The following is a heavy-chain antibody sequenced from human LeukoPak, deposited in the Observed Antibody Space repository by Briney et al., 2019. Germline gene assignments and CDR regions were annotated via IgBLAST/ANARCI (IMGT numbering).Heavy chain of an antibody. D-gene: IGHD3-10*01. V-gene: IGHV4-34*01. Sequence: PSETLSLTCAVYGGSFSGYYWSWIRQPPGKGVEGIGEINHSGSTNYNPSLTSRGTISVDTSKNQFSLKLSSVTAADTAVYYCARRIWFGDKIQDYWGQGTLVTVSS. CDR3: ARRIWFGDKIQDY. CDR1: GGSFSGYY. J-gene: IGHJ4*02. CDR2: INHSGST.